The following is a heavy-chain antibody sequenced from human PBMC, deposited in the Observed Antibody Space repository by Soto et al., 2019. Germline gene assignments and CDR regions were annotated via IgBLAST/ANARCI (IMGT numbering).Heavy chain of an antibody. J-gene: IGHJ6*02. V-gene: IGHV1-46*01. CDR2: INPSGGST. D-gene: IGHD2-15*01. CDR3: ARAGTFGYCSGGSCYSIGNYGMDV. Sequence: ASVKVSCKASGYTFTSYYMHWVRQAPGQGLEWKGIINPSGGSTSYAHAKKFQGRVTMTRNTSISTAYMELSSLRFEDTAVYYCARAGTFGYCSGGSCYSIGNYGMDVWGQGTTVTVSS. CDR1: GYTFTSYY.